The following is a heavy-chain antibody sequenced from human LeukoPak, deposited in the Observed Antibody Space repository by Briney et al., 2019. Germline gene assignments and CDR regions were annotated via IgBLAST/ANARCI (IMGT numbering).Heavy chain of an antibody. V-gene: IGHV4-61*01. D-gene: IGHD4-17*01. CDR2: IYYSGST. CDR1: GYSVSSGYY. CDR3: ARWGDYGPYFDY. J-gene: IGHJ4*02. Sequence: SETLSLTCTVSGYSVSSGYYWSWIRQPPGKGLEWIGYIYYSGSTNYNPSLKSRVTISVDTSKNQFSLKLSSVTAADTAVYYCARWGDYGPYFDYWGQGTLVTVSS.